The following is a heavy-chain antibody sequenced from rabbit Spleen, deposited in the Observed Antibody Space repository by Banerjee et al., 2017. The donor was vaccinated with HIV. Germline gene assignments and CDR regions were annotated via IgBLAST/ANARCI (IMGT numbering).Heavy chain of an antibody. V-gene: IGHV1S45*01. Sequence: QEQLVESGGGLVQPGGSLKLSCKASGFDFSDYGVSWVRQAPGKGLEWIGCINSFTGRPVYATWAKGRFTISKASWTTVTLQMTSLTAADTATYFCARDLAGVIGWNFHLWGPGTLVTVS. J-gene: IGHJ4*01. D-gene: IGHD4-1*01. CDR2: INSFTGRP. CDR3: ARDLAGVIGWNFHL. CDR1: GFDFSDYG.